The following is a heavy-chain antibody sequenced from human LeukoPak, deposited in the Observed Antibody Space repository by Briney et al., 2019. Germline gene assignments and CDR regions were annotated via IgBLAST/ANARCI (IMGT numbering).Heavy chain of an antibody. D-gene: IGHD3-9*01. J-gene: IGHJ4*02. CDR3: ARSDILTGYPTFDY. V-gene: IGHV3-21*01. CDR2: ISGSGSYI. Sequence: GGSLRLSCAASGFTVSGYSMSWVRQAPGKGLEWVSAISGSGSYIYYADSVKGRFTISRDNAKNSLYLQMNSLRAEDTAVYYCARSDILTGYPTFDYWGQGTLVTVSS. CDR1: GFTVSGYS.